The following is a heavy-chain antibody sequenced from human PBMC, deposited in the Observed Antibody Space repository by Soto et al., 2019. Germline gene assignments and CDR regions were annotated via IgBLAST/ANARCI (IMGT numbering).Heavy chain of an antibody. CDR3: ARDSSGYRRLESFDY. CDR2: INHSGST. J-gene: IGHJ4*02. D-gene: IGHD3-22*01. Sequence: SETLSLTCAVYGGSFSGYYWSWIRQPPGKGLEWIGEINHSGSTNYNPSLKSRVTISVDTSKNQFSLKLSSVTAADTAVYYCARDSSGYRRLESFDYWGQGTLVTVSS. CDR1: GGSFSGYY. V-gene: IGHV4-34*01.